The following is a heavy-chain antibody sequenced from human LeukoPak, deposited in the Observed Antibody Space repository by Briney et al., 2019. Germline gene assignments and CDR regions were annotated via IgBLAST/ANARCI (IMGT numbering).Heavy chain of an antibody. CDR2: IKQDGSEK. Sequence: PGGSLRLSCAASGFTFGSYWMSWVRHAPWKGLECVANIKQDGSEKYYVVSVKGRFTISRDNAKNSLYLQMNSLRAEDTAVYYCASQGVYSGYDLDYFDYWGQGALVTVSS. D-gene: IGHD5-12*01. CDR1: GFTFGSYW. J-gene: IGHJ4*02. V-gene: IGHV3-7*01. CDR3: ASQGVYSGYDLDYFDY.